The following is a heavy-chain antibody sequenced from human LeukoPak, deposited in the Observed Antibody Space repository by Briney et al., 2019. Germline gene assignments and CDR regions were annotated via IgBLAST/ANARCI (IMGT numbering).Heavy chain of an antibody. CDR2: IYTSGST. Sequence: SETLSLTCTVSGGSISSYYWSWIRQPAGKGLEWIGRIYTSGSTNYNPSLKSRVTISVDTSKNQFSLKLSSVTAADTAVYYCARDTYGSYVGARYDYWGQGTLVTVSS. V-gene: IGHV4-4*07. D-gene: IGHD1-26*01. CDR1: GGSISSYY. CDR3: ARDTYGSYVGARYDY. J-gene: IGHJ4*02.